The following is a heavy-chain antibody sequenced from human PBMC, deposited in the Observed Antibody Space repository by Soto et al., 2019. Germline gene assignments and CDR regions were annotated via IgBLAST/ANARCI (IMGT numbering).Heavy chain of an antibody. D-gene: IGHD2-15*01. V-gene: IGHV3-53*02. CDR2: LYSGYST. J-gene: IGHJ4*02. CDR3: ARGYCSGGSYHSPNYFDY. Sequence: EVQLVETGGGLIQPGGSLRLSCAASGFTVSSTYMNWVRQAPGKGLEWVSVLYSGYSTYFADSVKGRFAISRDNSKNTVYLQMNSLRAEDTAIYYCARGYCSGGSYHSPNYFDYCGQGTLVTVSS. CDR1: GFTVSSTY.